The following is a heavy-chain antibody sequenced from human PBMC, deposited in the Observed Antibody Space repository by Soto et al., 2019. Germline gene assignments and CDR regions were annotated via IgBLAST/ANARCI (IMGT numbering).Heavy chain of an antibody. CDR1: GYNLSTYT. D-gene: IGHD3-22*01. J-gene: IGHJ4*02. CDR2: ISAKNGNT. V-gene: IGHV1-18*04. CDR3: ASGYFYHFFDF. Sequence: QVHLVQSGGEVKKPGASVIVSCKTSGYNLSTYTINWVRQAPGHGLEWIGWISAKNGNTDYPRKFQGRVTVTMDTSTTTAYMEVRNLRSGDTAVYYFASGYFYHFFDFWVQGTLVTISS.